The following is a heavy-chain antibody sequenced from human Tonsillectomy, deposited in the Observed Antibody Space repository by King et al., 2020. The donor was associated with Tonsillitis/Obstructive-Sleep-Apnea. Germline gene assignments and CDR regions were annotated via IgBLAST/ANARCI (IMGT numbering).Heavy chain of an antibody. J-gene: IGHJ4*02. CDR2: IYWDDVK. D-gene: IGHD4-11*01. Sequence: ITLKESGPTLVKPTQTLTLTCTFSGFSLSTSGVGVGWIRQPPGKALEWLALIYWDDVKRYSPSLKSRLSITKDTSKNQVVLTMTNVDPVDTATYYCAHGTTVFDYWGQGALVTVSS. V-gene: IGHV2-5*02. CDR1: GFSLSTSGVG. CDR3: AHGTTVFDY.